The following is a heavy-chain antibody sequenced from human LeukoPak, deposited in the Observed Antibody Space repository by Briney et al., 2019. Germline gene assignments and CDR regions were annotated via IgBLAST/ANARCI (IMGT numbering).Heavy chain of an antibody. Sequence: GGSLRLSCAASGFTFSDYWMTWVRQAPGKGLEWVANIKQDGSEGYYVDSVKGRFTVSRDNAKSSLYLQLNSLRAEDTAVYYCARDSRGSPYDSSGYYPTSFDYWGQGTLVTDSS. V-gene: IGHV3-7*01. J-gene: IGHJ4*02. CDR2: IKQDGSEG. CDR1: GFTFSDYW. CDR3: ARDSRGSPYDSSGYYPTSFDY. D-gene: IGHD3-22*01.